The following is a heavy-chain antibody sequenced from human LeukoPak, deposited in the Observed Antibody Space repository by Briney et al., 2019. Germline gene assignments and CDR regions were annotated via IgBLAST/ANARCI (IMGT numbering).Heavy chain of an antibody. CDR2: IYYSGST. J-gene: IGHJ6*03. V-gene: IGHV4-31*03. CDR3: ASISSAGTYYMDV. CDR1: GGSISSGGYY. D-gene: IGHD6-19*01. Sequence: PSETLSLTCTVSGGSISSGGYYWSWIRQHPGKGLEWIGYIYYSGSTYYNPSLKSRVTISVDTSKNQFSLKLSSVTAADTAVYYCASISSAGTYYMDVWGKGTTVTVSS.